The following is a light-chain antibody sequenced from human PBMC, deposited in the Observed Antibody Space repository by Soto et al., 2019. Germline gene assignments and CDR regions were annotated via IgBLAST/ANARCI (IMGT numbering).Light chain of an antibody. CDR1: QSVSSSY. CDR3: QQYGSSP. V-gene: IGKV3-20*01. J-gene: IGKJ4*02. CDR2: GAS. Sequence: EIVLTQSPGTLSLSPGERATLSCRASQSVSSSYLAWYQQKPGQAPRLLIYGASSRATGIPDRFSGSGSGTDFTLTISRLEPEACAVYYCQQYGSSPFGGGTKVEIK.